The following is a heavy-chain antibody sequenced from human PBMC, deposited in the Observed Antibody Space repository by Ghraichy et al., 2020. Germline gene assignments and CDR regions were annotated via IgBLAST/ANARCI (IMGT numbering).Heavy chain of an antibody. CDR2: IIPIFGTA. CDR1: GGTFSSYA. V-gene: IGHV1-69*13. D-gene: IGHD2-2*01. Sequence: SVKVSCKASGGTFSSYAISWVRQAPGQGLEWMGGIIPIFGTANYAQKFQGRVTITADESTSTAYMELSSLRSEDTAVYYCAREGEVPAAIGGDYFDYWGQGTLVTVSS. J-gene: IGHJ4*02. CDR3: AREGEVPAAIGGDYFDY.